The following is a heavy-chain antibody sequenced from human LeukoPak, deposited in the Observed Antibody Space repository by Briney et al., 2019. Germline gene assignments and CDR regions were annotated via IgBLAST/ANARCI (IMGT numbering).Heavy chain of an antibody. V-gene: IGHV1-3*01. CDR2: INAGNGNT. D-gene: IGHD1-7*01. CDR3: ARRDNWNFKWFDP. J-gene: IGHJ5*02. Sequence: AASVKVSCKASGYTFTSYAMHWVRQAPGQRLEWMGWINAGNGNTKYSQKFQGRVTITRDTSASTAHMELSSLRSEDTAVYYCARRDNWNFKWFDPWGQGTLVTVSS. CDR1: GYTFTSYA.